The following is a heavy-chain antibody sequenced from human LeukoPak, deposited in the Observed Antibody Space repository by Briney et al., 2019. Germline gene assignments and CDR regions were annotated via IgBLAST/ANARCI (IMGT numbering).Heavy chain of an antibody. J-gene: IGHJ4*02. CDR1: GFTFSSYA. Sequence: GGSLRLSCAASGFTFSSYAMSWVRQAPGKGLEWVSVIYSGGSTYYADSVKGRFTISRDNSKNTLYLQMNSLRAEDTAVYYCARIPRYYYDSSGPYFDYWGQGTLVTVSS. CDR2: IYSGGST. CDR3: ARIPRYYYDSSGPYFDY. V-gene: IGHV3-66*01. D-gene: IGHD3-22*01.